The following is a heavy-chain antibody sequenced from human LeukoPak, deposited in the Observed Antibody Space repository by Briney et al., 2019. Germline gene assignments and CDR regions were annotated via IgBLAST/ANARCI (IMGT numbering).Heavy chain of an antibody. CDR2: INHSGST. CDR1: GGSFSGYY. CDR3: ARRDCSSTRCRAWFDP. J-gene: IGHJ5*02. Sequence: SETLSLTCAVYGGSFSGYYWSWIRQPPGKGLEWIGEINHSGSTNYNPSLKSQVTISVDTSKNQFSLKLSYVTAADPAVYYCARRDCSSTRCRAWFDPWGQGTLVTVSS. V-gene: IGHV4-34*01. D-gene: IGHD2-2*01.